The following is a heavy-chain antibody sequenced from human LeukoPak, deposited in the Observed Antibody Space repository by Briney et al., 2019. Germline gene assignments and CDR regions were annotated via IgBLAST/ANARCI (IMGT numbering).Heavy chain of an antibody. V-gene: IGHV3-33*01. Sequence: GGSLRLSYAPSGFTFSSYGMQWVRQAPGKGLEWVAVIWYDGSNKYYADSAKGRFTISRDNSKNSLYLQMNSLRAEDTAVYYCARDKLLGPTDYWGQGTLVTVSS. CDR2: IWYDGSNK. D-gene: IGHD2/OR15-2a*01. CDR1: GFTFSSYG. J-gene: IGHJ4*02. CDR3: ARDKLLGPTDY.